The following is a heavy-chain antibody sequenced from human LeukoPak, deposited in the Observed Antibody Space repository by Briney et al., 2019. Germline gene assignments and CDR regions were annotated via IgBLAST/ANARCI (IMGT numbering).Heavy chain of an antibody. V-gene: IGHV5-10-1*01. CDR2: INTDESQT. CDR1: GYRFTDHW. CDR3: ARNTGGTLNI. Sequence: GEPLRISCTASGYRFTDHWVTWVRQTPGKGLQWMGRINTDESQTTSTVSLQGHITISADKSINPAHLQWTSLNASDSATYFCARNTGGTLNIWGQGTLVTVSS. D-gene: IGHD2/OR15-2a*01. J-gene: IGHJ4*02.